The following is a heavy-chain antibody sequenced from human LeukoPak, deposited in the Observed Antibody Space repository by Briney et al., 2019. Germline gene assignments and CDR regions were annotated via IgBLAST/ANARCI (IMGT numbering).Heavy chain of an antibody. CDR3: ARDFSGWADY. CDR2: IYYSGGT. V-gene: IGHV4-59*01. J-gene: IGHJ4*02. Sequence: PSETLSLTCTVSGGSISSYYWSWIRQPPGKGLEWIGYIYYSGGTNYNPSLKSRVTISIDTSKNQFSLKLSSVTAADTAVYYCARDFSGWADYWGQGTLVTVSS. D-gene: IGHD6-19*01. CDR1: GGSISSYY.